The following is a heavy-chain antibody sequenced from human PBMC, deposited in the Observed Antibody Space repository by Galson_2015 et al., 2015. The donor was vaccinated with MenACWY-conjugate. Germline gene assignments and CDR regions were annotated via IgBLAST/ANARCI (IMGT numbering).Heavy chain of an antibody. J-gene: IGHJ4*02. CDR3: ARAFSESIAVAGTGY. D-gene: IGHD6-19*01. CDR1: GYTFTSYG. Sequence: SVKVSCKASGYTFTSYGISWVRQAPGQGLEWMGWISAYNGNTNYAQKLQGRVTMTTDTSTSTAYMELRSLRSDDTAVYYCARAFSESIAVAGTGYWGQGTLVTVSS. V-gene: IGHV1-18*01. CDR2: ISAYNGNT.